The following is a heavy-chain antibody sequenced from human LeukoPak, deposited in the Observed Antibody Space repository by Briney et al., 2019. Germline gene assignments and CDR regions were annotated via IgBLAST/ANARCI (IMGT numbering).Heavy chain of an antibody. Sequence: SGGSLRLSCAASGFTFSSYAMSWVRQAPGKGLEWVSAISGSGGSTYYADSVKGRFTISRDNSKNILYLQMNSPRTQDTAVYYCARGIKARLAKEWGPGAYFDYWGQGTLVTVSS. J-gene: IGHJ4*02. CDR3: ARGIKARLAKEWGPGAYFDY. D-gene: IGHD1-26*01. CDR2: ISGSGGST. CDR1: GFTFSSYA. V-gene: IGHV3-23*01.